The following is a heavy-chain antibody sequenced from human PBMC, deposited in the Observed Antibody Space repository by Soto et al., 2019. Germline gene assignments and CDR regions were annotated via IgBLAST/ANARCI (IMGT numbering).Heavy chain of an antibody. CDR3: ARDWGNYYYGMDV. D-gene: IGHD7-27*01. Sequence: QVQLVQSGAEVKKPGASVKVCCKASGYTFTSYAMHWVRQAPGQRLEWMGWINADNGNTKYSQKFQGRVTITRDTSASTAHMEVSSLRSEDTAVYYCARDWGNYYYGMDVWGQGTTVTVSS. CDR1: GYTFTSYA. V-gene: IGHV1-3*01. CDR2: INADNGNT. J-gene: IGHJ6*02.